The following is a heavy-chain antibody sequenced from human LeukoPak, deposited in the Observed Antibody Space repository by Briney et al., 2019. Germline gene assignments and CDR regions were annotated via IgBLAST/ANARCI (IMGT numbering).Heavy chain of an antibody. CDR3: ARGSGVQRCSGGSCYSSWFDS. V-gene: IGHV3-30-3*01. Sequence: PGRSLRLSCAASGFTFSSYAMHWVRQAPGKGLEWVAVISYDGSNKYYADSVKGRFTISRDNSKNTLYLQMNSLRAEDTAVYYCARGSGVQRCSGGSCYSSWFDSWGQGTLVTVSS. D-gene: IGHD2-15*01. CDR2: ISYDGSNK. CDR1: GFTFSSYA. J-gene: IGHJ5*01.